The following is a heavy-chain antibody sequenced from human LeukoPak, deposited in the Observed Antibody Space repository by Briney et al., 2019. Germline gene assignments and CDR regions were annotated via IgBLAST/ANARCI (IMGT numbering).Heavy chain of an antibody. D-gene: IGHD5-18*01. Sequence: PSETLSLTCTVSGGSISSYYWSWIRQPPGKGLEWIGYIYYSGSTNYNPFLKSRVTISVDTSKNQFSLKLSSVTAADTAVYYCAREGIPHYFDYWGQGTLVTVSS. CDR2: IYYSGST. CDR1: GGSISSYY. V-gene: IGHV4-59*12. CDR3: AREGIPHYFDY. J-gene: IGHJ4*02.